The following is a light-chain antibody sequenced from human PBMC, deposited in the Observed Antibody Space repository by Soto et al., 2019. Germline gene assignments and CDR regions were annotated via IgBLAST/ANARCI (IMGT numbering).Light chain of an antibody. CDR3: QHFNNYLIT. V-gene: IGKV1D-13*01. CDR2: DAS. Sequence: AIQLSQSPSSLSASVGDRVTITCRASQGIRSALAWYQQKTGKAPKLLIYDASSLESGVPSRFSGSRSGTDFTHTFSSLQPEDFATYYCQHFNNYLITFGQGTRLDIK. J-gene: IGKJ5*01. CDR1: QGIRSA.